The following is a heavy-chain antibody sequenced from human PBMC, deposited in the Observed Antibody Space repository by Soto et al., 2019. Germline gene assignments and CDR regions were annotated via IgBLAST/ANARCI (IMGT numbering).Heavy chain of an antibody. CDR3: ARATGCSGGSCYSVNWFDP. Sequence: PSETLSLTCTVSGGSISSGGYYWSWIRQHPGKGLEWIGYIYYSGSTYYNPSLKSRVTISIDKSENQFSLKLSSVTAADTAVYYCARATGCSGGSCYSVNWFDPWGQGTLVTVSS. D-gene: IGHD2-15*01. CDR2: IYYSGST. V-gene: IGHV4-31*03. CDR1: GGSISSGGYY. J-gene: IGHJ5*02.